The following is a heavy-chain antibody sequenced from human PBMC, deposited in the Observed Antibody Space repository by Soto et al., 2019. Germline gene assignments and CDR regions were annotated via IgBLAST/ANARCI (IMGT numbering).Heavy chain of an antibody. Sequence: SETLSLTCGVSGGSISSGCYSWSWIRQPPGKGLEWIGYIYHSGSTYYNPSLESRVTISVDRSKNQFSLKLSSVTAADTAVYYCASYYSDAEYFQHWGQGTLVTVSS. D-gene: IGHD3-10*01. CDR2: IYHSGST. V-gene: IGHV4-30-2*01. CDR3: ASYYSDAEYFQH. CDR1: GGSISSGCYS. J-gene: IGHJ1*01.